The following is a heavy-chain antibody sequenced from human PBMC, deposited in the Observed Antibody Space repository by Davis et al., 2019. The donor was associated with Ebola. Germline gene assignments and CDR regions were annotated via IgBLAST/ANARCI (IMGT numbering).Heavy chain of an antibody. D-gene: IGHD5-18*01. J-gene: IGHJ4*02. CDR1: GFTFSSYS. V-gene: IGHV3-48*02. CDR2: ISSSNSTI. CDR3: ARGRIQLWDLDY. Sequence: GGSLRLSCAASGFTFSSYSMNWVRQAPGKGLEWVSYISSSNSTIYYADSVKGRFTISRDNAKNSLYLQMNSLRDEDTAVYYCARGRIQLWDLDYWGQGTLVTVSS.